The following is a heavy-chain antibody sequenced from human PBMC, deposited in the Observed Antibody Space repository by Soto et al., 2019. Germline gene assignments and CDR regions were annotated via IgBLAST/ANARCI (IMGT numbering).Heavy chain of an antibody. D-gene: IGHD6-13*01. V-gene: IGHV1-69*13. CDR2: IIPIFGTA. CDR1: GGTFSSYA. J-gene: IGHJ6*02. Sequence: SVKVSCKASGGTFSSYAISWVRQAPGQGLEWMGGIIPIFGTANYAQKFQGRVTITADESTSTAYMELSSLRSEDTAVYYCARNDIAAAGYYYYYGMDVWGQGTTVTVSS. CDR3: ARNDIAAAGYYYYYGMDV.